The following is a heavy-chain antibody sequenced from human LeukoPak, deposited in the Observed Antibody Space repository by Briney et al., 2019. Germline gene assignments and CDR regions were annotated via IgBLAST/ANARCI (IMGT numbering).Heavy chain of an antibody. J-gene: IGHJ4*02. Sequence: ASVKVSCKASGYTFTSYGISWVRQAPGQGLEWMGWISAYNGNTNYAQKLQGRVTMTTDTSTSTAYMELRSLRSDDTAVYYCARENADGWLARLRPPHFDYWGQGTLVTVSS. V-gene: IGHV1-18*01. CDR3: ARENADGWLARLRPPHFDY. D-gene: IGHD6-19*01. CDR2: ISAYNGNT. CDR1: GYTFTSYG.